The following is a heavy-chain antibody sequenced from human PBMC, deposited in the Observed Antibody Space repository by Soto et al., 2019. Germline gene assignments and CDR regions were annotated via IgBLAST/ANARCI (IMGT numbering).Heavy chain of an antibody. CDR2: INPNSGGT. Sequence: ASVKVSCKASGYTFTGYYMHWVRQAPGQGLEWMGWINPNSGGTNYAQKFQGWVTMTRDTSISTAYMELSRLRSDDTAVYYRARGGLYGDYVRAGLGWFDPWGQGTLVTVSS. D-gene: IGHD4-17*01. V-gene: IGHV1-2*04. J-gene: IGHJ5*02. CDR3: ARGGLYGDYVRAGLGWFDP. CDR1: GYTFTGYY.